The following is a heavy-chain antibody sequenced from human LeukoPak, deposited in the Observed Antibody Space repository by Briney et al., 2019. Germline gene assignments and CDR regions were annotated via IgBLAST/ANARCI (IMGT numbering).Heavy chain of an antibody. Sequence: PSETLSLTCAVYGGSFSGYYWSWIRQPPGNGLEWIGEINHSGSTNYNPSLKSRVTISVDTSKNQFSLKLSSVTAADTAVYYCARRGCSSTSCYAFDYWGQGTLVTVSS. CDR2: INHSGST. J-gene: IGHJ4*02. V-gene: IGHV4-34*01. CDR1: GGSFSGYY. CDR3: ARRGCSSTSCYAFDY. D-gene: IGHD2-2*01.